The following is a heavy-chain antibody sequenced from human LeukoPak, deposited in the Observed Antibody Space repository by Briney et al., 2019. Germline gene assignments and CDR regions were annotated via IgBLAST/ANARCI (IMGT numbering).Heavy chain of an antibody. Sequence: GGSLRLSCAASGFTFSSYWMHWVRQAPGKGLVWVSRINSDGSSTSYADSVKGRFTISRDNAKNTLYLQMNSLRAEDTAAYYCARELVAVAGTGLDYWGQGTLVTVSS. D-gene: IGHD6-19*01. V-gene: IGHV3-74*01. CDR1: GFTFSSYW. CDR3: ARELVAVAGTGLDY. CDR2: INSDGSST. J-gene: IGHJ4*02.